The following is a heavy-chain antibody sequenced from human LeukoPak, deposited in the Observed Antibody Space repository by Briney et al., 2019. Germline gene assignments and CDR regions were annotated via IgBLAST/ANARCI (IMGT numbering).Heavy chain of an antibody. J-gene: IGHJ3*02. CDR3: ARGTLDYGGNDDAFDI. Sequence: GASVKVSCKASGYTFTSYYMHWVRQAPGQGLEWMGIINPSGGSTSYAQKFQGRVTMTRDTSTSTVYMELSSLRSEDTAVYYCARGTLDYGGNDDAFDIWGQGTMVTVS. CDR2: INPSGGST. D-gene: IGHD4-23*01. V-gene: IGHV1-46*01. CDR1: GYTFTSYY.